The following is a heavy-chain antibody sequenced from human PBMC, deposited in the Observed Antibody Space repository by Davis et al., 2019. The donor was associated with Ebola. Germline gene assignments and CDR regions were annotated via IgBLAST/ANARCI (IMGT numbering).Heavy chain of an antibody. CDR1: GFTFSNAW. CDR3: ARDKGAVVAATN. J-gene: IGHJ4*02. D-gene: IGHD2-15*01. CDR2: IKSKTDGGTT. V-gene: IGHV3-15*01. Sequence: GESLKISCAASGFTFSNAWMSWVRQAPGKGLEWVGRIKSKTDGGTTDYAAPVKGRFTISRDDSKNTLYLQMNSLRAEDTAVYYCARDKGAVVAATNWGQGTLVTVSS.